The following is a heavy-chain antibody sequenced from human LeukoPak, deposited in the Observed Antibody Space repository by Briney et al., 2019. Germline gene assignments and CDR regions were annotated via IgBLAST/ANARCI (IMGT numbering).Heavy chain of an antibody. CDR1: GFTFSSYG. CDR2: IWYDGSNK. D-gene: IGHD4-17*01. CDR3: AREMTTVKNRFDP. V-gene: IGHV3-33*01. J-gene: IGHJ5*02. Sequence: GGTLRLSCAASGFTFSSYGMHWVRQAPGKGLEWVAIIWYDGSNKYSADSVKGRFTISRDNSKNTLYLQMNSLRAEDTAVYYCAREMTTVKNRFDPWGQGTLVTVSS.